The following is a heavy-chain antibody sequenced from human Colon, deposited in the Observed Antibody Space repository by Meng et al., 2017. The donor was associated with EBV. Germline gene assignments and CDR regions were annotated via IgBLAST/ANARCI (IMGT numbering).Heavy chain of an antibody. V-gene: IGHV4-39*07. CDR3: VREYSSGCPVGY. CDR2: IYNSGRS. CDR1: GGSISSSTND. Sequence: QLSMQESCPVLGKPSETLSPTCPVSGGSISSSTNDWGWIRQPPGKGLEWIGTIYNSGRSYYNPSLKGRVTMSVDTSKNQFSLNLNSVTAADTAVYYCVREYSSGCPVGYWGQGTLVTVSS. D-gene: IGHD6-19*01. J-gene: IGHJ4*02.